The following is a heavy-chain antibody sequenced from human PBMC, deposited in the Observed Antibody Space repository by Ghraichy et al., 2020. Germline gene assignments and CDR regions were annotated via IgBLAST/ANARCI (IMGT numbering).Heavy chain of an antibody. J-gene: IGHJ4*02. CDR1: GGSINGYY. V-gene: IGHV4-59*08. CDR3: ARHRVGTRTTVFDY. D-gene: IGHD4-11*01. CDR2: IYYRGST. Sequence: SETLSLTCTVSGGSINGYYWCWVRRPPAKGLEWIGYIYYRGSTKYSTSLESRVTISADTSKSQFSLKLSSVTAADTAIYYCARHRVGTRTTVFDYWGQGTLVTVSS.